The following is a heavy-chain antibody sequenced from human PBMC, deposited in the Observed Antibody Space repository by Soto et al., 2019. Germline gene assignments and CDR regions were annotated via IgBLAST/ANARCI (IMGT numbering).Heavy chain of an antibody. CDR1: GFIFTNYA. J-gene: IGHJ3*01. Sequence: GGSLSLSCAASGFIFTNYAMNWVCQAPGKGLEWVSVIGGRGNSAYYADSVQGRFTISRDNSKNTLSLQMSSLTADDTAIYYCVREGRGSFDFWGRGTMVTVSS. CDR3: VREGRGSFDF. V-gene: IGHV3-23*01. D-gene: IGHD5-12*01. CDR2: IGGRGNSA.